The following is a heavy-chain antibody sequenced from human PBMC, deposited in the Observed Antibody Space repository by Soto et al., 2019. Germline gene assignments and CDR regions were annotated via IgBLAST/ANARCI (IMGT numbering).Heavy chain of an antibody. CDR2: ISSSSSYI. CDR3: ARGTYYDFWSGSVPDY. V-gene: IGHV3-21*01. CDR1: GFTFSSYS. J-gene: IGHJ4*02. Sequence: GSLRLSCAASGFTFSSYSMNWVRQAPGKGLEWVSSISSSSSYIYYADSVKGRFTISRDNAKNSLYLQMNSLRAEDTAVYYCARGTYYDFWSGSVPDYWGQGTLVTVSS. D-gene: IGHD3-3*01.